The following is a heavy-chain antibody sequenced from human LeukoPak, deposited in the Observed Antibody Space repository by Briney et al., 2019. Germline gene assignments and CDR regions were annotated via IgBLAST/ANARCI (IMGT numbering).Heavy chain of an antibody. V-gene: IGHV4-59*08. CDR3: ARQMATKLDY. Sequence: SETLSLTCTVSGGSISSYYWSWIRQPPGKGLEWIGYIYYSGSTNCNPSLKSRVTISVDTSKNQFSLKLSSVTAADTAVYYCARQMATKLDYWGQGTLVTVSS. J-gene: IGHJ4*02. D-gene: IGHD5-12*01. CDR2: IYYSGST. CDR1: GGSISSYY.